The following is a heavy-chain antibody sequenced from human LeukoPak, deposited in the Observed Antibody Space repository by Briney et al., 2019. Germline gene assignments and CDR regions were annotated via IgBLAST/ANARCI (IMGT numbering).Heavy chain of an antibody. CDR3: ARIPIVVVITSAFDI. V-gene: IGHV3-30*03. Sequence: GGSLRLSCAASGFTFSSYSMNWVRQAPGKGLEWVAVISYDGSNKYYADSVKGRFTISRDNSKNTLYLQMNSLRAEDTAVYYCARIPIVVVITSAFDIWGQGTMVTVSS. D-gene: IGHD3-22*01. J-gene: IGHJ3*02. CDR2: ISYDGSNK. CDR1: GFTFSSYS.